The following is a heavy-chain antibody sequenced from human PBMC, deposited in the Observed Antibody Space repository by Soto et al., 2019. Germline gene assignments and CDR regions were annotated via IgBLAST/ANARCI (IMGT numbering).Heavy chain of an antibody. CDR3: ARVIYREADYVVWFDP. V-gene: IGHV4-31*03. J-gene: IGHJ5*02. Sequence: QVQLQESGPGLVKPSQTLSLTCTVSGGSISSGGYYWSWIRQHPGKGLEWIGYIYYSGSTYYNPSLKSRVTISVDTSKNQCSLKLSSVTAADTAVYYCARVIYREADYVVWFDPWGQGTLVTVSS. D-gene: IGHD4-17*01. CDR1: GGSISSGGYY. CDR2: IYYSGST.